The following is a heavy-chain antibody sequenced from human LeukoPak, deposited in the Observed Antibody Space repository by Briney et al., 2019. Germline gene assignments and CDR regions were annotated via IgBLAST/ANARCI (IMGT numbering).Heavy chain of an antibody. V-gene: IGHV4-39*01. CDR3: ARQRWPGWFDS. CDR1: GGSLSSTNYL. CDR2: IYYSGST. D-gene: IGHD3-16*01. J-gene: IGHJ5*01. Sequence: PSETLSLTCTVSGGSLSSTNYLWGWIRQPPGKGLEWIGSIYYSGSTYYRPSLKSQVTISVDTSKNHFSLRLSSVTAADTATYYCARQRWPGWFDSWGQGTLVSVSS.